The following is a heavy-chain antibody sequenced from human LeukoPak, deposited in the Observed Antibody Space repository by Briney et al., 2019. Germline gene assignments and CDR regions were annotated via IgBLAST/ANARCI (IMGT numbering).Heavy chain of an antibody. Sequence: GGSLRLSCAASGFTLRDNFMSWIRQAPGQGLEWVSYISTSGSTTFYADSVKGRFTISRDNAKNSVFLEMNSLRADDTAVYYCVREGLTGYSDAWGQGTLVTVSS. J-gene: IGHJ5*02. CDR1: GFTLRDNF. CDR3: VREGLTGYSDA. CDR2: ISTSGSTT. V-gene: IGHV3-11*01. D-gene: IGHD2-15*01.